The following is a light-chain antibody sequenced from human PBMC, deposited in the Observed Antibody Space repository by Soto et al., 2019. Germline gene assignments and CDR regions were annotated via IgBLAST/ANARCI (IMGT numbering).Light chain of an antibody. CDR3: QQYGSSPGFT. CDR1: QSVSSSY. Sequence: EIVLTQSPGPLSLSPGERATLSCRASQSVSSSYLAWYQQKPGQAPRLLIYGASSRATGIPDRFSGSRSGTDFTSTISRLEPEDFAVYYCQQYGSSPGFTFGPGTKVDIK. CDR2: GAS. J-gene: IGKJ3*01. V-gene: IGKV3-20*01.